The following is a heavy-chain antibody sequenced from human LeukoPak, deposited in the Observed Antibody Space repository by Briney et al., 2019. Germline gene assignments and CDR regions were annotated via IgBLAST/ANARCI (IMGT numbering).Heavy chain of an antibody. Sequence: GGSLRLSCAVSGFTSSSYWMSWVRQAPGKGLEWVANIKQDGSEKYYVDSVKGRFTISRDNAKNSLYLQINSLRAEDTAVYYCARAPYCIGGSCRFDYWGQGTLVTVSS. CDR2: IKQDGSEK. CDR3: ARAPYCIGGSCRFDY. J-gene: IGHJ4*02. D-gene: IGHD2-15*01. V-gene: IGHV3-7*03. CDR1: GFTSSSYW.